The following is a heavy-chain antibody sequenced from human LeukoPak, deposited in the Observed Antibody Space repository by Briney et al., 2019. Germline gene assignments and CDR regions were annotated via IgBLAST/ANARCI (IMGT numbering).Heavy chain of an antibody. D-gene: IGHD3-3*01. V-gene: IGHV4-59*01. CDR1: GGSISSYY. J-gene: IGHJ4*02. CDR2: IYYSGST. Sequence: PSETLSLTCTVSGGSISSYYWSWLRQPPGKGLEWIGYIYYSGSTNYSPSLTSRVTISVDTSKNQFSLKLSSVTAADTAVYYCARGFGEYYFDYWGQGTLVTVSS. CDR3: ARGFGEYYFDY.